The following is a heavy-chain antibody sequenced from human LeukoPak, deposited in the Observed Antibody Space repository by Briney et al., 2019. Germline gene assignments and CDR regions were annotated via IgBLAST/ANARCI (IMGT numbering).Heavy chain of an antibody. CDR3: ARYGGDY. Sequence: SVKVSCKASGFTFTSSAVQWVRQARGQRLEWIGWIVVGSGNTNYAQKFQGRVTMTRNTSISTAYMELSSLRSEDTAVYYCARYGGDYWGQGTLVTVSS. V-gene: IGHV1-58*01. D-gene: IGHD4-17*01. CDR1: GFTFTSSA. CDR2: IVVGSGNT. J-gene: IGHJ4*02.